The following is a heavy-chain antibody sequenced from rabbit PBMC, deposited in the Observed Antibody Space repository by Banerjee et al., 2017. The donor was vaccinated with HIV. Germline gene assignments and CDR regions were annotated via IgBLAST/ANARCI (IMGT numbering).Heavy chain of an antibody. CDR3: ASQDYADGYTGYALNL. D-gene: IGHD7-1*01. V-gene: IGHV1S7*01. J-gene: IGHJ4*01. CDR2: IYAGKGST. Sequence: QLKETGGGLVQPGGSLTLSCKASGFDFSSYYMSWVRQAPGKGLEWIGIIYAGKGSTDYASWVNGRFTISSDNAQNTVDLQMNSLTAADTATYFCASQDYADGYTGYALNLWGPGTLVTVS. CDR1: GFDFSSYY.